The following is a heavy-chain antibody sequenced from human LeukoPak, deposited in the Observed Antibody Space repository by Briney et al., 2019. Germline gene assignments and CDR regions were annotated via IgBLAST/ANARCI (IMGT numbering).Heavy chain of an antibody. D-gene: IGHD3-16*02. V-gene: IGHV5-51*01. CDR2: IYPGDSDT. CDR1: GYSFTSYW. J-gene: IGHJ4*02. CDR3: ARHREWGGYVWGSYRYDY. Sequence: GESLKISCKGSGYSFTSYWIGWVRQMPGKGLEWMGIIYPGDSDTRYSPSFQGQVTISADKSISTAYLQWSSLKASDTAMYYCARHREWGGYVWGSYRYDYWGQGTLVTVSS.